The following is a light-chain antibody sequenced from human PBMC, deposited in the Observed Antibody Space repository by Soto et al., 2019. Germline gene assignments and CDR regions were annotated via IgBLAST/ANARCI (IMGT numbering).Light chain of an antibody. CDR1: QTMTTAY. CDR2: AAS. J-gene: IGKJ2*01. Sequence: ESVLMQSPGTLSLSPGESATLSCRASQTMTTAYVAWYQQKPGQAPRLLLYAASYRATGISDKFSGSGAGTDFSLTISRLEPEDSAVYYCHQYHSPPQTFGQGTKVETK. V-gene: IGKV3-20*01. CDR3: HQYHSPPQT.